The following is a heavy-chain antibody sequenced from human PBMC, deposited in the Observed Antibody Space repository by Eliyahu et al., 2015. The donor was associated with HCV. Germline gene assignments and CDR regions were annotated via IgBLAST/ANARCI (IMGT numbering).Heavy chain of an antibody. Sequence: QVQLQESGPGLVKPSXTLSLTCTXSGGPIRGYYWXWIRQPPGKGLEWIGYISYSGSTNYNPSLKSRVTMSVDTSKNQFSLKLNSVTAADTAVYYCARDKQPGDCWGQGTLVTV. CDR1: GGPIRGYY. V-gene: IGHV4-59*01. J-gene: IGHJ4*02. CDR2: ISYSGST. D-gene: IGHD6-13*01. CDR3: ARDKQPGDC.